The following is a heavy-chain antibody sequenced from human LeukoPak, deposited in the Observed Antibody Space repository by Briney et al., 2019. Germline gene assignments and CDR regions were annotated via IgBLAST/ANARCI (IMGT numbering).Heavy chain of an antibody. CDR3: ARKASSYDFWSGYRYYYYMDV. CDR1: GGSISSYY. D-gene: IGHD3-3*01. CDR2: IYYSGSN. J-gene: IGHJ6*03. Sequence: PSETLSLTCTVSGGSISSYYWSWIRQPPGKGLEWVGYIYYSGSNNYNPSLKSRVTISVDTSKNQFSLKQSSVTAADTAVYYCARKASSYDFWSGYRYYYYMDVWGKGTTVTVSS. V-gene: IGHV4-59*01.